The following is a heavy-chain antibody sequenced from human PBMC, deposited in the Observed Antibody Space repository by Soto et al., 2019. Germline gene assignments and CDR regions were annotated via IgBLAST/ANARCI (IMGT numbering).Heavy chain of an antibody. D-gene: IGHD3-10*01. CDR3: ERVTSMVRGVIDNWFDP. V-gene: IGHV1-69*01. CDR2: IIPMYGQA. Sequence: QVPLVQSGAEVKKPGSSVTVSCKASGGTFSSYAIHWVRQAPGQGLEWMGGIIPMYGQAKYAQRFQGRVTITADESTTTVDIELTSLTAQDTAVYYCERVTSMVRGVIDNWFDPWGHGTLVTVSS. CDR1: GGTFSSYA. J-gene: IGHJ5*02.